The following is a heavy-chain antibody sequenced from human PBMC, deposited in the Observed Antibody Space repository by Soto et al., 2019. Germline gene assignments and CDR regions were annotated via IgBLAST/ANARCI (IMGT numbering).Heavy chain of an antibody. V-gene: IGHV3-23*01. CDR2: ISGSGGST. CDR1: GFTFSSYA. J-gene: IGHJ3*02. CDR3: AKLTPGCCSSTSCPKIGNAFDI. D-gene: IGHD2-2*01. Sequence: EVQLLESGGGLVQPGGSLRLSCAASGFTFSSYAMSWVRQAPGKGLEWVSAISGSGGSTYYADSVKGRFTISRDNSKNTLYLQMNSLRAEDTAVYYCAKLTPGCCSSTSCPKIGNAFDIWGQGTMVTVSS.